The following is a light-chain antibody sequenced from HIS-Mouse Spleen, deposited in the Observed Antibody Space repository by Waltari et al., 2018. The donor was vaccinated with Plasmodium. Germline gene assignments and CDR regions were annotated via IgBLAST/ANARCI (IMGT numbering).Light chain of an antibody. J-gene: IGKJ4*01. CDR2: DAS. CDR1: QSVSSY. CDR3: QRRSNWPPLT. V-gene: IGKV3-11*01. Sequence: EIVLTQSPATLSLSPGERATLSCRASQSVSSYLAWYQQKPGQAPRLLIYDASNRPTGMPARFSGSGSGTDVTLTISSLEPEDFAVYYCQRRSNWPPLTFGGGTKVEIK.